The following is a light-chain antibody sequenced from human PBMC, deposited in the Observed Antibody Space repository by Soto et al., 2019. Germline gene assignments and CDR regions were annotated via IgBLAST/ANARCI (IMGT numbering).Light chain of an antibody. CDR1: QTISTY. Sequence: DIQMTQSPSPLSASVGDRVTMTCRASQTISTYLNWYQQKPGKAPKLLIYAASSLQSGVPSRFSGSGSGTDFTLTISSLQPEDFATYYCQQSYTTLTFGGGTKVDIK. J-gene: IGKJ4*01. CDR2: AAS. V-gene: IGKV1-39*01. CDR3: QQSYTTLT.